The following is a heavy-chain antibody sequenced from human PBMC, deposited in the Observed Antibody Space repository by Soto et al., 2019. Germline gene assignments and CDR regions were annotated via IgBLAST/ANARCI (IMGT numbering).Heavy chain of an antibody. V-gene: IGHV4-39*01. J-gene: IGHJ5*02. Sequence: KPSETLSLTCTVSGGSISSSSYYWGWIRQPPGKGLEWIGSIYYSGSTYYNPSLKSRVTISINTSKNQMSLELTSVTAADTAVYYRARHSGPYASSWFDAWGQGTMVTVYS. D-gene: IGHD2-2*01. CDR3: ARHSGPYASSWFDA. CDR2: IYYSGST. CDR1: GGSISSSSYY.